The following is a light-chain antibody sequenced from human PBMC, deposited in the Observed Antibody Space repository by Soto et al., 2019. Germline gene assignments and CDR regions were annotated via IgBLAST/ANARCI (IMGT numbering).Light chain of an antibody. CDR2: AAS. J-gene: IGKJ5*01. Sequence: DIQMTQSPSTLSASVGERVTITCRASQSVSNWLAWYQQKPGKAPKLLIYAASSLQSGVPSRFSGSGSGTDFTLTISSLQPEDFATYYCQQANSFPITFGQGTRLEIK. V-gene: IGKV1-12*01. CDR1: QSVSNW. CDR3: QQANSFPIT.